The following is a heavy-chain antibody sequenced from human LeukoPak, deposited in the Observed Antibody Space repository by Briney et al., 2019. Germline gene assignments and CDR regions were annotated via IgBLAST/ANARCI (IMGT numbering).Heavy chain of an antibody. D-gene: IGHD5-18*01. V-gene: IGHV4-59*01. CDR1: GGSISSYY. Sequence: PSETLSLTCTASGGSISSYYWSWIRQPPGKGLEWIGYIYYSGSTNYNPSLKSRVTISVDTSKNQFSLKLSSVTAADTAVYYCARVDTAMVSFDYWGQGTLVTVSS. CDR3: ARVDTAMVSFDY. CDR2: IYYSGST. J-gene: IGHJ4*02.